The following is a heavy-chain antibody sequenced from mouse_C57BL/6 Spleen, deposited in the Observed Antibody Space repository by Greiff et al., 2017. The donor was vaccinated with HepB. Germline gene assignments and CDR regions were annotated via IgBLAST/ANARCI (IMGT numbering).Heavy chain of an antibody. Sequence: EVKVVDSGGGLVQSGRSLRLSCATSGFTFSDFYMEWVRQAPGKGLEWIAASRNKANDYTTEYSASVKGRFIVSRDTSQSILYLQMNALRAEDTAIYYCARDAVWYFDVWGTGTTVTVSS. CDR2: SRNKANDYTT. CDR3: ARDAVWYFDV. J-gene: IGHJ1*03. V-gene: IGHV7-1*01. CDR1: GFTFSDFY.